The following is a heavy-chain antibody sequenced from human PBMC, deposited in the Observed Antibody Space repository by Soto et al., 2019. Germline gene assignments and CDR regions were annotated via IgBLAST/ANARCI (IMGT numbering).Heavy chain of an antibody. CDR2: INAGNGNT. V-gene: IGHV1-3*05. CDR1: GYTFTSYA. D-gene: IGHD1-26*01. Sequence: QVQLVQSGAEEKKPGASVKVSCKASGYTFTSYAMHWVRQAPGQRLEWMGWINAGNGNTKYSQKFQGRITITRDTPASTAYMGLSRLRSEDTAVYYCARGYSGSLDYWGQGTLVTVSS. J-gene: IGHJ4*02. CDR3: ARGYSGSLDY.